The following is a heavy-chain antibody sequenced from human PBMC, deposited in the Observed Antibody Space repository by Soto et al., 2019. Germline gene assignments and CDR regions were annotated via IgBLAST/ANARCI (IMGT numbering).Heavy chain of an antibody. Sequence: QVQLQESGPGLVKPSQTLSLTCTVSGGSISSGGYYWSWIRQHPGKGLEWIGYIYYSGSTYYNPSLKSRVTISVDTSKNQFSLKLSSVTAADTAVYYCARDKREKAARPSYYYHYGMDVWGQGTTVTVSS. J-gene: IGHJ6*02. D-gene: IGHD6-6*01. V-gene: IGHV4-31*03. CDR1: GGSISSGGYY. CDR2: IYYSGST. CDR3: ARDKREKAARPSYYYHYGMDV.